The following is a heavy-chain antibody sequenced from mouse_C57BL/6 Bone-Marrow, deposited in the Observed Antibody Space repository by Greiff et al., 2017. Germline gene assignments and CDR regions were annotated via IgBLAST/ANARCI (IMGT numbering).Heavy chain of an antibody. Sequence: QVQLQQPGAELVKPGASVKMSCKASGYTFTSYWITWVKQRPGQGLAWIGDIYPGSGSTNYNEKFKSKATLTVDTSSSTAYMQLSSLTSEDSAVYYCTSPPYYYGSSYGYFDVWGTRTTATVSS. CDR1: GYTFTSYW. D-gene: IGHD1-1*01. CDR2: IYPGSGST. CDR3: TSPPYYYGSSYGYFDV. J-gene: IGHJ1*03. V-gene: IGHV1-55*01.